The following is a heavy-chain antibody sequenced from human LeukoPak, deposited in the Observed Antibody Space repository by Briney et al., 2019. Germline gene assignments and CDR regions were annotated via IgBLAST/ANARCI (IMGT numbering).Heavy chain of an antibody. V-gene: IGHV3-23*01. D-gene: IGHD6-19*01. CDR2: ISGSGGSI. CDR1: GFTFSSYA. Sequence: GGSLRLSCAASGFTFSSYAMSWVRQAPGEGLEWGSAISGSGGSIYYADSVKGRFTISRDNSKNTLYLQMNSLRAEDTAVYYCAKDQFSAGYYFDYWGQGTLVTVSS. CDR3: AKDQFSAGYYFDY. J-gene: IGHJ4*02.